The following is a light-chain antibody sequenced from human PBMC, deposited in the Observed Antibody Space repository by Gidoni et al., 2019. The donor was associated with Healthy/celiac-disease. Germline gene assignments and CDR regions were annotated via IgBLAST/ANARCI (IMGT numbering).Light chain of an antibody. V-gene: IGKV3-20*01. CDR1: QSVSSSY. J-gene: IGKJ1*01. CDR3: QQYGSSPT. CDR2: GAS. Sequence: EIVFTPPPGTLSLSPGERATLSCRASQSVSSSYLAWYQQKPGQAPRLLIYGASSRATGIPDRFSGSGSGTDFTLTISRLEPEDFAVYYCQQYGSSPTFGQGTKVEIK.